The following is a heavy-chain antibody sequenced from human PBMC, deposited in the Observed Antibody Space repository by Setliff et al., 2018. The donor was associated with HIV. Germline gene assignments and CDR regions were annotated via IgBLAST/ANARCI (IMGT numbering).Heavy chain of an antibody. V-gene: IGHV4-59*08. Sequence: SETLSLTCTVSGDSISTDYWSWIRQSPGKGLEWIGYIYYSSFTNYNPSLKSRVTISVDTSKNQFSLKLSSVTAADTAVYYCARHSPSDYWGQGTLVTVSS. J-gene: IGHJ4*02. CDR1: GDSISTDY. CDR3: ARHSPSDY. CDR2: IYYSSFT.